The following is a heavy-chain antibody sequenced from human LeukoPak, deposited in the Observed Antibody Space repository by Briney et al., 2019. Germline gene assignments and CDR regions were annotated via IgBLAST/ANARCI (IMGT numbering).Heavy chain of an antibody. Sequence: GGSLRLSCAASGFTFNSYTMNWVRQAPGKGLEWVSSISSSSSYIYYADSVKGRFTISRDNAKNSLYLQMNSLRVEDTAMYYCTRGYDISDYWGQGTVVTVSS. J-gene: IGHJ4*02. D-gene: IGHD3-9*01. CDR3: TRGYDISDY. CDR1: GFTFNSYT. V-gene: IGHV3-21*01. CDR2: ISSSSSYI.